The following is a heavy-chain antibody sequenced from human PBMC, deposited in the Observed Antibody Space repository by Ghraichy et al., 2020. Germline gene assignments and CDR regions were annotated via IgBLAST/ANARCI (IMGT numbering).Heavy chain of an antibody. V-gene: IGHV3-7*01. D-gene: IGHD3-16*02. CDR1: GFTFSSYW. CDR2: IKQDGSEK. Sequence: GGSLRLSCAASGFTFSSYWMSWVRQAPGKGLEWVANIKQDGSEKYYVDSVKGRFTISRDNAKNSLYLQMNSLRAEDTAVYYCARDVVNPRYYYYYGMDVWGQGTTVTVSS. CDR3: ARDVVNPRYYYYYGMDV. J-gene: IGHJ6*02.